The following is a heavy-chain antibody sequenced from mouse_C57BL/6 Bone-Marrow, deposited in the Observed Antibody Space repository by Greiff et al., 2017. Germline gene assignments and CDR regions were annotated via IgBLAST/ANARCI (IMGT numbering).Heavy chain of an antibody. CDR2: IYIGNGYT. D-gene: IGHD1-1*01. CDR1: GYTFTSYG. CDR3: ALGDYYGSSCYAMDY. J-gene: IGHJ4*01. V-gene: IGHV1-58*01. Sequence: EVQLKQSGAELVRPGSSVKMSCKTSGYTFTSYGINWVKQRPGQGLEWIGYIYIGNGYTEYNENFKGKATLTSDTSSSTAYMQLSSLTSEDSAIYFCALGDYYGSSCYAMDYWGQGTSVTVSS.